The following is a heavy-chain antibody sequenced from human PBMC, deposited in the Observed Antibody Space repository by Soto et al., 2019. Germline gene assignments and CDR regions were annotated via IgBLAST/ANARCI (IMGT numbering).Heavy chain of an antibody. J-gene: IGHJ4*02. CDR2: INPSGGGT. CDR1: GYTFTSYY. D-gene: IGHD3-22*01. Sequence: QVQLVQSGAEVKKPGASVKVSCKASGYTFTSYYMHWVRQAPGQGLEWMGIINPSGGGTSYAQKFQGRVTMTRDTYTATGYMELSMLRSEDTAVYYCATEDGYYYDSSGYYFVYWGQGTLVTVSS. V-gene: IGHV1-46*01. CDR3: ATEDGYYYDSSGYYFVY.